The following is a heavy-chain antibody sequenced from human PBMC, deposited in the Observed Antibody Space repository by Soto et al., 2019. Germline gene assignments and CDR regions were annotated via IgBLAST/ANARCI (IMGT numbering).Heavy chain of an antibody. Sequence: SETLSLTCTVSGGSISSGGYYWSWIRQHPGKGLEWIGYIYYSGSTYYNPSLKSRVTISVDTSKNQFSLKLSSVTAADTAVYYCARDPAHCSSTSCYTGDFGMDVWGQGTTVTVYS. CDR2: IYYSGST. D-gene: IGHD2-2*02. CDR3: ARDPAHCSSTSCYTGDFGMDV. V-gene: IGHV4-31*03. J-gene: IGHJ6*02. CDR1: GGSISSGGYY.